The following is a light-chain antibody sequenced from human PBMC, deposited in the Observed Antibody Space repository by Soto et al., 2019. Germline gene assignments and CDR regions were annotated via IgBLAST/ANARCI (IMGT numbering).Light chain of an antibody. CDR2: AAS. CDR3: LQVFNFPRA. V-gene: IGKV1-6*02. CDR1: QDIGND. Sequence: AIQMTQSPSSLAGSVGDRLTITCQASQDIGNDLGWYQQKPGKAPKLLIYAASSLQSGVSSRFSGSGSGTEFTLTISSLQPEDFATYYCLQVFNFPRAFGQGTMVDIK. J-gene: IGKJ1*01.